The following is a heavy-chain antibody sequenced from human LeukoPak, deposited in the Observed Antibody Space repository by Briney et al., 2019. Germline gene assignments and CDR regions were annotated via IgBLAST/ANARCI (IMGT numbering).Heavy chain of an antibody. D-gene: IGHD1-1*01. CDR2: VSSSGGRT. CDR3: ADPPTKDV. Sequence: GGSLRLSCAASGFTFSSYAMSWVRQAPGKGLEWVSTVSSSGGRTYYADSVKGRFTISRDNSKNTLYLQMNSLRVEDTAVYYCADPPTKDVWGQGTTVTVSS. J-gene: IGHJ6*02. CDR1: GFTFSSYA. V-gene: IGHV3-23*01.